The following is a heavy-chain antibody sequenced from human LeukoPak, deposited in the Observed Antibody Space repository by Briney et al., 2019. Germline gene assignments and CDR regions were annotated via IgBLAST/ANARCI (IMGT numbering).Heavy chain of an antibody. V-gene: IGHV4-59*08. CDR1: GGSISSYY. D-gene: IGHD4-23*01. J-gene: IGHJ2*01. CDR3: ARTGGNSYWYFDL. Sequence: PSETLSLTCTVSGGSISSYYWSWIRQPPGKGLEWIGYIYYSGSTTYNPSLKSRVTISVDTPKNQFSLKLNSVTAADTAVYYCARTGGNSYWYFDLWGRGTLVTVSS. CDR2: IYYSGST.